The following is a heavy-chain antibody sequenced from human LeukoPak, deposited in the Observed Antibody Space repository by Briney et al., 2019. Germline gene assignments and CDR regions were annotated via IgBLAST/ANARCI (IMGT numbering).Heavy chain of an antibody. CDR1: GFIFSSYS. CDR3: ARVRDWSCDINI. V-gene: IGHV3-48*01. CDR2: ISHSSSTI. J-gene: IGHJ3*02. D-gene: IGHD2-2*02. Sequence: PGGSLRLSCAASGFIFSSYSMNWVRQAPGKGLEWVSYISHSSSTIYYTDSVKGRFAISRDNAKNSLYLQMNSLRAEDTAVYYCARVRDWSCDINIWGQGTLVTVSS.